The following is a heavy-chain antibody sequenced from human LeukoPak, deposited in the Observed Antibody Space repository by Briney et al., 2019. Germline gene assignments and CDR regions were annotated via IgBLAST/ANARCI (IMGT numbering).Heavy chain of an antibody. CDR3: AKDLQSIAVAGSFDY. Sequence: GGSLRLSCAASGFTFSNYAMSWVRQAPGKGLEWVSAISDSGGSTYYADSVKGRFTISRDNSKNTLYLQMNSLRAEDTAVYYCAKDLQSIAVAGSFDYWGQGTLVTVSS. D-gene: IGHD6-19*01. CDR2: ISDSGGST. J-gene: IGHJ4*02. V-gene: IGHV3-23*01. CDR1: GFTFSNYA.